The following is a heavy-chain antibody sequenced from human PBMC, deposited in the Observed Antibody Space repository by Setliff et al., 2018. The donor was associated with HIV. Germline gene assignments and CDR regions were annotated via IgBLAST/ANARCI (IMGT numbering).Heavy chain of an antibody. CDR2: ISSRGTT. CDR1: GDSLSSSY. V-gene: IGHV4-4*09. Sequence: SETLSLTCTVSGDSLSSSYWSWIRQTPGKGLEWIGYISSRGTTKYNPSLKSRVNISVDTSKNQFSLKLRSVTAADTAVYYCASSRSLFGEEYFHHWGQGTLVTVSS. J-gene: IGHJ1*01. CDR3: ASSRSLFGEEYFHH. D-gene: IGHD3-10*02.